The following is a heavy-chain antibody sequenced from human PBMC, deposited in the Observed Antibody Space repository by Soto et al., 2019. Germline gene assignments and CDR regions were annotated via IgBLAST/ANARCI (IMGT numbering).Heavy chain of an antibody. V-gene: IGHV4-4*02. D-gene: IGHD3-10*01. Sequence: SETLSLTCAVSGGSISSGNWWSWVRQPPGKGLEWIGEIYHSGSTNYNPSLKSRVTISVDKSKTQFSLRLSSVTAADTAVYYCARVISPMAPSDYWGQGTPVTVSS. CDR3: ARVISPMAPSDY. CDR1: GGSISSGNW. CDR2: IYHSGST. J-gene: IGHJ4*02.